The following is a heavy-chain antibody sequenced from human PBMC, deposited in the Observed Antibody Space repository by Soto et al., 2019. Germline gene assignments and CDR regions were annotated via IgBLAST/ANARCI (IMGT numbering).Heavy chain of an antibody. CDR3: ARDGREASGMDV. CDR1: GGSISSHY. CDR2: IYYRVST. V-gene: IGHV4-59*11. Sequence: XGTLSLICTVSGGSISSHYWSWVRQAPGKGLEWIGHIYYRVSTTYNPSLRSRSTISVDTSNNQFSLKLNSVTTADTAVYYCARDGREASGMDVWGQGTKVTVSS. J-gene: IGHJ6*02. D-gene: IGHD1-26*01.